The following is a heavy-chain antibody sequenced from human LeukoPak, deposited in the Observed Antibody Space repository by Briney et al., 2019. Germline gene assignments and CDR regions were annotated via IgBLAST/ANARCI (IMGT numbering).Heavy chain of an antibody. D-gene: IGHD3-22*01. CDR1: GYSFTSYW. V-gene: IGHV5-51*01. J-gene: IGHJ3*02. Sequence: GESLKISCKGSGYSFTSYWIGWVRQMPGKGLEWMGIIYPGDSDTRYSPSFQGQVTISADKSTSTAYLQWSSLKASDTAMYYCARASYYYDSSGYYSFGAFDIWGQGTMVTVSS. CDR3: ARASYYYDSSGYYSFGAFDI. CDR2: IYPGDSDT.